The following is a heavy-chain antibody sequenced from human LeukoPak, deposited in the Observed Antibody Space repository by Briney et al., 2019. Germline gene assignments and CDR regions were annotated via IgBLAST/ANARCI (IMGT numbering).Heavy chain of an antibody. CDR3: AKGPIDY. Sequence: GGSLRLSCAASGFTFDDYAMHWVRQAPGKGLEWGSGISWNSGAIGYADPVKDRFTIPRENAKNSLYLQMKSLRAEDTALYYCAKGPIDYWGKGTLVTVSS. CDR1: GFTFDDYA. V-gene: IGHV3-9*01. CDR2: ISWNSGAI. J-gene: IGHJ4*02.